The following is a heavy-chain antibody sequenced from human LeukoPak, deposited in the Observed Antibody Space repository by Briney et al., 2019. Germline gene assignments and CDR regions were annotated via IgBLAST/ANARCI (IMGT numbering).Heavy chain of an antibody. Sequence: PGGSLRLSCAASGFTFSSYSMNRVRQAPGKGLEWVSSISSSSSYIYYADSVKGRFTISRDNAKNSLYLQMNSLRAEDTAVDHCARDVEAVAGTKIYYFDYWGQGTLVTVSS. V-gene: IGHV3-21*01. CDR1: GFTFSSYS. J-gene: IGHJ4*02. CDR2: ISSSSSYI. CDR3: ARDVEAVAGTKIYYFDY. D-gene: IGHD6-19*01.